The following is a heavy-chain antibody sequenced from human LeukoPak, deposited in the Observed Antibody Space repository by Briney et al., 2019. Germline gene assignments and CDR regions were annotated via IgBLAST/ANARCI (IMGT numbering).Heavy chain of an antibody. J-gene: IGHJ4*02. CDR3: VRTNLYDY. Sequence: GGSLTLSCAASGFSFSRYAMHWVRQAPGKGLQYVSSISTNGIDTYYANSVKGRFTISRDNSNNTLYLQMGSLRAEDMAVYYCVRTNLYDYWGQGTLVTVSS. V-gene: IGHV3-64*01. CDR1: GFSFSRYA. D-gene: IGHD2-8*01. CDR2: ISTNGIDT.